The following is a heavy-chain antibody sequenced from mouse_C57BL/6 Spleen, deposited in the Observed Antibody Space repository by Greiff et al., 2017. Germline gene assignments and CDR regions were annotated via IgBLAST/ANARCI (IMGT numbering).Heavy chain of an antibody. Sequence: EVQLQQSGPELVKPGASVKISCKASGYSFTGYYMNWVKQSPEKSLEWIGEINPSTGGTNYNQKFKAKATLTVDKSSSTAYMQLKSLTSEDSAVYYCANPPTYGSSYWFAYWGQGTLVTVSA. D-gene: IGHD1-1*01. CDR2: INPSTGGT. V-gene: IGHV1-42*01. CDR1: GYSFTGYY. J-gene: IGHJ3*01. CDR3: ANPPTYGSSYWFAY.